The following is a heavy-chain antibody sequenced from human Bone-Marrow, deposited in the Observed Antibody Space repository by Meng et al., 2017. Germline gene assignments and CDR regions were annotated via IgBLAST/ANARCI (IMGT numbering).Heavy chain of an antibody. V-gene: IGHV4-34*01. CDR2: INHSGST. CDR1: GGSFRGYY. J-gene: IGHJ1*01. CDR3: ARGTRPLLFQH. D-gene: IGHD1-1*01. Sequence: QMRLHHWGAVLLKPSGTLSLTGAVYGGSFRGYYLSWIRQPPGKGLEWIGEINHSGSTNYNPSLKSRVTISVDTSKNQFSLKLSSVTAADTAVYYCARGTRPLLFQHWGQGTLVTVSS.